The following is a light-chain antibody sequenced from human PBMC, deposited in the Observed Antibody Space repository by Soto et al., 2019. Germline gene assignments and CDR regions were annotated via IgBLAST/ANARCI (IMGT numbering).Light chain of an antibody. CDR3: TSSAGTKNMV. CDR2: ELS. V-gene: IGLV2-8*01. J-gene: IGLJ2*01. Sequence: QSALTQPPSASGSPGQSVTISCTGTSSDVGGDYNYVSWYQRHPGKAPKLIIYELSKRPSGVPDRFSGSKSGNTASLSVSGLQAEDEADYYCTSSAGTKNMVFGGGTKLTVL. CDR1: SSDVGGDYNY.